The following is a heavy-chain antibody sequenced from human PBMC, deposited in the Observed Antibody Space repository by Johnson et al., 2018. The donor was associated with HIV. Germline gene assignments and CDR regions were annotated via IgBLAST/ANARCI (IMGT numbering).Heavy chain of an antibody. Sequence: VQLVESGGGLVQPGGSLRLSCAASGFTVSNNYMSWVRQAPGTGLEWVSIIYSSDNTYYADSVKGRFTLSRDSSKSTLYLQMNSLRAGDTAVYYCARAITIFGVGGAFDIWGQGTMVTVSS. J-gene: IGHJ3*02. CDR2: IYSSDNT. CDR3: ARAITIFGVGGAFDI. CDR1: GFTVSNNY. V-gene: IGHV3-66*01. D-gene: IGHD3-3*01.